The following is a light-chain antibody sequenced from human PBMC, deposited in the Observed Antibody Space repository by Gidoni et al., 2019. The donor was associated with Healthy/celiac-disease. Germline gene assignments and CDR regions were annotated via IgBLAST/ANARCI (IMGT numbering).Light chain of an antibody. Sequence: EIVMTQSPATLSVSPGERATLSSRASQSVNSNLAWYQQKPGQAPRLLIYGASTRATGIPARFSGSGSGTEFTLTISSLQSEDFAVYYCQQYNNWPPTFXQXTKVEIK. J-gene: IGKJ1*01. V-gene: IGKV3-15*01. CDR1: QSVNSN. CDR2: GAS. CDR3: QQYNNWPPT.